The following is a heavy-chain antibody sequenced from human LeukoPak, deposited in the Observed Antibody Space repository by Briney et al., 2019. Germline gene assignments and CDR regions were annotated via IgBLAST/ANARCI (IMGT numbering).Heavy chain of an antibody. CDR2: ISTSDGTT. Sequence: GGSLRLSCAASAFTFSSYAMSWVRQAPGKGLEWVSSISTSDGTTYYADSVKGRFTISRDNSKNTLYLQMNSLRAEDAAIYYCARGRTGFSYGYGIDYWGQGTLVTVSS. CDR3: ARGRTGFSYGYGIDY. V-gene: IGHV3-23*01. D-gene: IGHD5-18*01. CDR1: AFTFSSYA. J-gene: IGHJ4*02.